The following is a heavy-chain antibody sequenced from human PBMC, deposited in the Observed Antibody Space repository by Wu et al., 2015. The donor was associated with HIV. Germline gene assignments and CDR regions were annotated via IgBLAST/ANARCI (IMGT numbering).Heavy chain of an antibody. CDR3: ARATLTGYYYFDY. CDR2: VNPNSGGT. D-gene: IGHD3-9*01. J-gene: IGHJ4*02. V-gene: IGHV1-2*02. CDR1: GYTFSGYY. Sequence: QVQLVQSGAEVKKPGASVKVSCKASGYTFSGYYIHWVRQVHGQGLEWMGWVNPNSGGTNYAQKFQGRVTMTRDTSISTVFMELSRLRSDDTAVYYCARATLTGYYYFDYWGQGTLVSVS.